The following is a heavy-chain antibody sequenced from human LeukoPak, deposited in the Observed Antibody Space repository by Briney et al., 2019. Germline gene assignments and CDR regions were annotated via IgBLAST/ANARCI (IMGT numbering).Heavy chain of an antibody. V-gene: IGHV3-23*01. J-gene: IGHJ4*02. CDR3: AQRPDSSGYYDY. CDR1: GFTFSSYA. D-gene: IGHD3-22*01. CDR2: ISGIGGST. Sequence: PGGSLRLSCAASGFTFSSYAMSWVRQAPGKGLEWVSAISGIGGSTYYADSVKGRFTISRDNSKNTLYLQMNSLRAEDTAVYYCAQRPDSSGYYDYWGQGTLVTVSS.